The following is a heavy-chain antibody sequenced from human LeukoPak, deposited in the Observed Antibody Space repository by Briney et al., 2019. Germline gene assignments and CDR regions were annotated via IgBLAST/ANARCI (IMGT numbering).Heavy chain of an antibody. V-gene: IGHV4-4*07. Sequence: HPPETLSLTCTVSGGSISSYYWSWIRQPAGKGLEWIGRFYTSGSTNYNPSLKSRVTMSLDTSKSQFSLKLSSVTAADTAVYYCAVGYCSSNSCYGYFDYWGQGTLVTVSS. CDR3: AVGYCSSNSCYGYFDY. J-gene: IGHJ4*02. D-gene: IGHD2-2*01. CDR1: GGSISSYY. CDR2: FYTSGST.